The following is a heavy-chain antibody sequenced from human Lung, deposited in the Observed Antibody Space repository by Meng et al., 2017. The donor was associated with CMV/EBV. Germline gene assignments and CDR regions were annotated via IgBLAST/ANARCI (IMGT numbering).Heavy chain of an antibody. Sequence: GESLKISCAASGFTFSSYWMSWVRQAPGKGLEWVANIKQDGSEKYYVDSVKGRFTISRDNAKNSLYLQMNSLRAEDTAVYYCARDRGRYGMDVGGQGTPVTVSS. V-gene: IGHV3-7*01. CDR1: GFTFSSYW. CDR2: IKQDGSEK. CDR3: ARDRGRYGMDV. J-gene: IGHJ6*02.